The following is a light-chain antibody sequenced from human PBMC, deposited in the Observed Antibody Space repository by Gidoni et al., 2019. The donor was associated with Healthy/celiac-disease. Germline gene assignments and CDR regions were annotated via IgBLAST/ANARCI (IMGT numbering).Light chain of an antibody. V-gene: IGKV1-39*01. J-gene: IGKJ4*01. CDR3: QQSYSTPPLT. CDR1: QSISSY. Sequence: DIQITQSPSSLSASVGDRVTITCRASQSISSYVNWYQQKPGKAPKLLIYAASSWQSGVPSRFSGSGYGTDFTLTISSLQPEDFATYYCQQSYSTPPLTFGGGTKVEIK. CDR2: AAS.